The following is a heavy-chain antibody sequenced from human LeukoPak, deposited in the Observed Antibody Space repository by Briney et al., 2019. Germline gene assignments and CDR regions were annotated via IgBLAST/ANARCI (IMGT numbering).Heavy chain of an antibody. CDR2: ISGSGGGT. Sequence: GGSLRLSCAASGFSFSSYVMHWVRQAPGKGLEWVSAISGSGGGTYYADSVKGRFTISRDNSKSTLYLQVNSLRVEDTAVYYCAKGVRYFDYWGQGTLVTVSS. J-gene: IGHJ4*02. CDR1: GFSFSSYV. D-gene: IGHD3-3*01. V-gene: IGHV3-23*01. CDR3: AKGVRYFDY.